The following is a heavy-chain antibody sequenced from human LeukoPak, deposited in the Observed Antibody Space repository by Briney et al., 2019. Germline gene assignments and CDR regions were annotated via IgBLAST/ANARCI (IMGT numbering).Heavy chain of an antibody. V-gene: IGHV3-7*01. D-gene: IGHD6-13*01. CDR2: IKQDGSEK. CDR1: GFTFSSYW. CDR3: AGSWYSVWFDP. Sequence: GSLRLSCAASGFTFSSYWMSWVRPAPGKGLEWVANIKQDGSEKYYVDSVKGRFTISRDNAKNSLYLQMNSLRAEDTAVYYCAGSWYSVWFDPWGQGTLVTVSS. J-gene: IGHJ5*02.